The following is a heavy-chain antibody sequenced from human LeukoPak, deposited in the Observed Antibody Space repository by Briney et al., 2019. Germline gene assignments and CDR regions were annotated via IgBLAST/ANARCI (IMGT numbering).Heavy chain of an antibody. CDR2: INPNSGGT. D-gene: IGHD3-22*01. J-gene: IGHJ4*02. CDR3: ARRGYDSSGYLGY. Sequence: ASVKVSCTASGYTFTGYYMHWARQAPGQGLEWMGWINPNSGGTNYAQKFQGRVTMTRDTSISTAYMELSRPKSDDTAVYYCARRGYDSSGYLGYWGQGTLVTVSS. CDR1: GYTFTGYY. V-gene: IGHV1-2*02.